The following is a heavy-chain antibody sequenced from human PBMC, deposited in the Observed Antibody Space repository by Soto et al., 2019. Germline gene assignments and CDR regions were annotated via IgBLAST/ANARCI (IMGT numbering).Heavy chain of an antibody. CDR2: ISGSGGST. CDR3: ASELERPFDY. J-gene: IGHJ4*02. D-gene: IGHD1-1*01. Sequence: GGPLRLSWAASGVTCSSHAVSWIRQAPGKGLEWVSAISGSGGSTYYADSVKGRFTISRDNSKNTLYLQMNSLRAEDTAVYYCASELERPFDYWGQGTLVTVSS. CDR1: GVTCSSHA. V-gene: IGHV3-23*01.